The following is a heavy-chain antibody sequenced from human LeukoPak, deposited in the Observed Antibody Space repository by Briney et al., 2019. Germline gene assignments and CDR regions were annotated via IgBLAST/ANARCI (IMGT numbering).Heavy chain of an antibody. CDR2: MFYRGST. V-gene: IGHV4-59*12. CDR1: GFTFSNAW. J-gene: IGHJ5*02. CDR3: ARGDSNESEWFDP. D-gene: IGHD4-11*01. Sequence: GSLRLSCAASGFTFSNAWMSWVRQAPGRGLEWIGFMFYRGSTNFNPSFRSRVTMSLDTSKNQFSLKLSSVTAADTAVYYCARGDSNESEWFDPWGQGTLVTVSS.